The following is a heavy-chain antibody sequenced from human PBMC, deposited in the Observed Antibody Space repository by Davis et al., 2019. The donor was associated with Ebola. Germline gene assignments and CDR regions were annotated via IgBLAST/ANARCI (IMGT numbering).Heavy chain of an antibody. J-gene: IGHJ5*02. CDR1: GYTFSSFW. CDR2: IQEDGSEK. V-gene: IGHV3-7*01. CDR3: ANRNWES. Sequence: GGSLRLSCKGSGYTFSSFWMNWVRKAPGKGLEWVASIQEDGSEKKYVDSVKGRFTMSRDNAENSLHLQMNSLRVEDTAVYYCANRNWESWGQGTLVSVSS. D-gene: IGHD7-27*01.